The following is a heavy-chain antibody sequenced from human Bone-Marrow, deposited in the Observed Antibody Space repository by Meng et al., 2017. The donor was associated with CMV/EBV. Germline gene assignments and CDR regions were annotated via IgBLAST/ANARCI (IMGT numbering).Heavy chain of an antibody. J-gene: IGHJ3*02. V-gene: IGHV4-30-4*08. CDR3: ARATYYYDSTPFDS. CDR2: IHYSGST. D-gene: IGHD3-22*01. Sequence: LRLSCTVSGGSISSYYWSWIRQPPGKDLEWIGYIHYSGSTYYNPSLKSRVTTSVDTSKNQFSLILSSVTAADTAVYYCARATYYYDSTPFDSWGQGTMVTVSS. CDR1: GGSISSYY.